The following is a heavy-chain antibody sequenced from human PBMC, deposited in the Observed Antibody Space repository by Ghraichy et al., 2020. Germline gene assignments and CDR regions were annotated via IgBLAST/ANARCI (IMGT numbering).Heavy chain of an antibody. CDR1: GFTFSSYS. J-gene: IGHJ6*02. CDR2: ISSSSRYI. Sequence: GGSLRLSCAASGFTFSSYSMNWVRQAPGKGLEWFSSISSSSRYIYYADSVKGRFTISRDNAKNSLYLQMNSLRAEDTAVYYCSRGIVVVPAAITQYYYGMVVWGQGTTFGVSS. CDR3: SRGIVVVPAAITQYYYGMVV. D-gene: IGHD2-2*01. V-gene: IGHV3-21*01.